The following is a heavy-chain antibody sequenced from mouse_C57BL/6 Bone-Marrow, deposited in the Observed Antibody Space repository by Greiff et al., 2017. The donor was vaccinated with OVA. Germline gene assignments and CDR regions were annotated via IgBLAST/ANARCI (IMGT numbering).Heavy chain of an antibody. CDR3: ARNLLTVGYAMDY. J-gene: IGHJ4*01. CDR1: GFSLTSYG. CDR2: IWSGGST. V-gene: IGHV2-2*01. Sequence: VKLVESGPGLVQPSQSLSITCTVSGFSLTSYGVHWVRQSPGKGLEWLGVIWSGGSTDYNAAFISRLSISKDNSKSQVFFKMNSLQADDTAIYYCARNLLTVGYAMDYWGQGTSVTVSS. D-gene: IGHD2-10*01.